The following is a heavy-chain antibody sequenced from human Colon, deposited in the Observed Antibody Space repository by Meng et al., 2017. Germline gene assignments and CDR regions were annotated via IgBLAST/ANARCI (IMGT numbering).Heavy chain of an antibody. CDR3: LVTIRLDY. CDR2: ISSSGSTI. J-gene: IGHJ4*02. V-gene: IGHV3-48*03. Sequence: GESLKTPCADSGFTFSSYEMNWVRQAPGKGLEWVSYISSSGSTIYYADAVKGRFTISRDNAKNSLYLQMNSLRAEDTAVYYCLVTIRLDYWGQGTLVTVSS. CDR1: GFTFSSYE. D-gene: IGHD3-16*02.